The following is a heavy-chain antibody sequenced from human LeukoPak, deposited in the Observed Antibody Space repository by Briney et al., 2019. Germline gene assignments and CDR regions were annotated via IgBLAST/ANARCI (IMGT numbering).Heavy chain of an antibody. Sequence: SVKVSCKASGGTFSSYAISWVRQAPGQGLEWMGGIIPIFGRANYAQKFQGRVTITADESTSTAYMELSSLRSENTAVYYCARGHIVVVPAADYYMDVWGKGTTVTISS. CDR3: ARGHIVVVPAADYYMDV. J-gene: IGHJ6*03. D-gene: IGHD2-2*01. CDR2: IIPIFGRA. CDR1: GGTFSSYA. V-gene: IGHV1-69*13.